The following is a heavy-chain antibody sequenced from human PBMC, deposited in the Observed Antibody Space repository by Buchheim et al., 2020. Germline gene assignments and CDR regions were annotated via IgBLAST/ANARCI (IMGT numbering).Heavy chain of an antibody. CDR1: GFSFSSYA. CDR2: ISLDGTKR. D-gene: IGHD5-12*01. Sequence: QMHLVESGGGVVQPGGSLRLSCEASGFSFSSYAMWWVRQAPGKGLESVAVISLDGTKRDYAESVKGRFTISRDGSKKSLFVEMRSLRVEDTAVYYCAREAYSGYSYSFDIWGHGT. V-gene: IGHV3-30*04. J-gene: IGHJ3*02. CDR3: AREAYSGYSYSFDI.